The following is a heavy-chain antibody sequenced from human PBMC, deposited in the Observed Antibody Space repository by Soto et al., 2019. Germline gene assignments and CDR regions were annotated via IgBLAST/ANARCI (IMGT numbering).Heavy chain of an antibody. D-gene: IGHD2-2*01. CDR1: AYTFTSYG. J-gene: IGHJ6*02. CDR2: ISAYNGNS. CDR3: ARIADCSTTSCPFPSRFHVRGYYYYYGLDV. Sequence: ASVKVSCKASAYTFTSYGITWVRQAPGQGLEWVGWISAYNGNSNYAQKYEGRVTMTTDTSTSTAYMELSSLRSDDTAVYYCARIADCSTTSCPFPSRFHVRGYYYYYGLDVWGQGTTVTVSS. V-gene: IGHV1-18*04.